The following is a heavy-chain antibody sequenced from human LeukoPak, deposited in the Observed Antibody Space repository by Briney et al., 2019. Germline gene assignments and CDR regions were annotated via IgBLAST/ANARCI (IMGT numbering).Heavy chain of an antibody. D-gene: IGHD2-8*02. CDR1: GFTLSNYS. CDR2: IFPSGGEI. Sequence: GGSLRLSCAVSGFTLSNYSMNWVRQPPGKGLEWVSSIFPSGGEIHYAYSVRGRFTISRDNSKSTLSLQMNSLRAEDTAIYYCATYRQVLLPFESWGQGTLVTVSS. CDR3: ATYRQVLLPFES. V-gene: IGHV3-21*04. J-gene: IGHJ4*02.